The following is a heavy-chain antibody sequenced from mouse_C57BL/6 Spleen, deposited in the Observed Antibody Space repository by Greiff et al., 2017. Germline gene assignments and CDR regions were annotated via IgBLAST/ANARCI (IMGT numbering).Heavy chain of an antibody. CDR1: GYTFTSYW. V-gene: IGHV1-64*01. Sequence: QVQLQQPGAELVKPGASVKLSCKASGYTFTSYWMHWVKQRPGQGLEWIGMIHPNSGSTNYNEKFKSKATLTVDKSSSTAYMQLSSLTSEDSAVYYCAITTVVAGYYYAMDYWGQGTSVTVSS. J-gene: IGHJ4*01. CDR2: IHPNSGST. D-gene: IGHD1-1*01. CDR3: AITTVVAGYYYAMDY.